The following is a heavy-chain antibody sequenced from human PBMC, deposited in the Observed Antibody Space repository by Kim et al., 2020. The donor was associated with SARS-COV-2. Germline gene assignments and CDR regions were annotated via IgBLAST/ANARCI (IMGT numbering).Heavy chain of an antibody. Sequence: GGSLRLSCAASGFTVSSNYMSWVRQAPGKGLEWVSVIYSGGSTYYADSVKGRFTISRDKSKNTLYLQMTSLRAEDTAVYYCARDGHGWFPEPVWGQGTLVTVSS. J-gene: IGHJ4*02. CDR2: IYSGGST. CDR1: GFTVSSNY. D-gene: IGHD2-15*01. V-gene: IGHV3-53*01. CDR3: ARDGHGWFPEPV.